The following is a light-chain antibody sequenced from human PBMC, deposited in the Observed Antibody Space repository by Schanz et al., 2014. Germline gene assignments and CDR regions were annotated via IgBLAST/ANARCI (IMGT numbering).Light chain of an antibody. CDR3: QHRSIWPPGIT. J-gene: IGKJ3*01. CDR1: QSVSSD. CDR2: GAS. V-gene: IGKV3-11*01. Sequence: EIVLTQSPGTLPLSPGERATLSCRASQSVSSDLAWYQQKPGQAPRLLIYGASTRATGIPARFSGSGSGTDFTLTIRSLEPEDFAVYYCQHRSIWPPGITFGPGTKVVIK.